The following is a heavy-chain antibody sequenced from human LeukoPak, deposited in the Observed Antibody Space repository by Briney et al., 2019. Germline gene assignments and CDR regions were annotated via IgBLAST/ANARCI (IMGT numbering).Heavy chain of an antibody. J-gene: IGHJ3*02. Sequence: GGSLRLSCAASGFTFSSYPMSWVRQAPGKGLEWVSAISDYGSNTYYADSVKGRFTISRDNSKNTLYLQMNSLRAEDTAVYYCARDYYDSSGYPAGTFDIWGQGTMVTVSS. CDR1: GFTFSSYP. D-gene: IGHD3-22*01. CDR3: ARDYYDSSGYPAGTFDI. V-gene: IGHV3-23*01. CDR2: ISDYGSNT.